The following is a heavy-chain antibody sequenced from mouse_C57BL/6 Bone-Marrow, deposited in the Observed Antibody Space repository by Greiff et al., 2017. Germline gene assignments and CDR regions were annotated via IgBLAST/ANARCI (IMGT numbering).Heavy chain of an antibody. J-gene: IGHJ3*01. D-gene: IGHD2-1*01. V-gene: IGHV3-6*01. CDR2: ISYDGSN. Sequence: DVQLQESGPGLVKPSQSLSLPCSVTGYSITSGYYWNWIRQFPGNKLEWMGYISYDGSNNYNPSLKNRISITRDTSKNQFFLKLNSVTTEDTATYYCARGGNRFAYWGQGTLVTVSA. CDR3: ARGGNRFAY. CDR1: GYSITSGYY.